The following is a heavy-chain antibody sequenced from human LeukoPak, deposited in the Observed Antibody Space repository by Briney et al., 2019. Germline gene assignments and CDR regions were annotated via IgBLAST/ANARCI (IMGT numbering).Heavy chain of an antibody. J-gene: IGHJ4*02. CDR3: ARVSLVRGAPDYYFDY. D-gene: IGHD3-10*01. CDR1: GGSISSYY. CDR2: IYYSGST. V-gene: IGHV4-59*08. Sequence: SETLSLTCTVSGGSISSYYWSWIRQPPGKGLEWIGYIYYSGSTNYNPSLRSRVTISVDTSKNQFSLKLSSVTAADTAVYYCARVSLVRGAPDYYFDYWGQGTLVTVSS.